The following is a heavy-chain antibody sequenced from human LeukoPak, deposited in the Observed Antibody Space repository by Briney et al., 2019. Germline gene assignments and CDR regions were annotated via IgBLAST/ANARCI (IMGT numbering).Heavy chain of an antibody. CDR2: IYTSGST. CDR1: GGSISSYY. CDR3: ARDQEWSQNIYYYYYGMDV. J-gene: IGHJ6*02. Sequence: SETLSLTCTVSGGSISSYYWSWIRQPAGKGLEWIGCIYTSGSTNYNPSLKSRVTMSVDTSKNQFSLKLSSVTAADTAVYYCARDQEWSQNIYYYYYGMDVWGQGTTVTVSS. D-gene: IGHD3-3*01. V-gene: IGHV4-4*07.